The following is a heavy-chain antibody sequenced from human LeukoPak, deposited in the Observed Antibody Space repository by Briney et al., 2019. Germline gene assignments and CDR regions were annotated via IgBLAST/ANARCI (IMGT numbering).Heavy chain of an antibody. V-gene: IGHV4-30-2*01. D-gene: IGHD2-15*01. J-gene: IGHJ4*02. CDR3: ASQPGWPPWY. CDR1: GGSISSGGYY. Sequence: SETLSLTCTVSGGSISSGGYYWSWIRQPPGKGLEWIGYIYHSGSTYYNPSLKSRVTISVDRSKNQFSLKLSSVTAADTAVYYCASQPGWPPWYWGQGTLVTVSS. CDR2: IYHSGST.